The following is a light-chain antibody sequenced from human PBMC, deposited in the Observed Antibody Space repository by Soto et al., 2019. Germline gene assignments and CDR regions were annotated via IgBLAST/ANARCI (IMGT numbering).Light chain of an antibody. CDR2: AAS. V-gene: IGKV1-6*01. CDR1: QGIRND. J-gene: IGKJ1*01. Sequence: AIQMTQSPSSLSASVGDRVTITCRASQGIRNDLGWYQQKPGKPPKLLIYAASSLQSGVPSRFSCSGSGTDFTLTISSLQPEDFATYYCLQDRHYPRTFGQGTKVEIK. CDR3: LQDRHYPRT.